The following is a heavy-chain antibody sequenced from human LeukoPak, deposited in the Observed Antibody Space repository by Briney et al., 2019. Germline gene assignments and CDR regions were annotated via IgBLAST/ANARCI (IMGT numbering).Heavy chain of an antibody. Sequence: GGSLTLSSAPTEFTFSGYGMHLDRQARGNGLEWVAFIRYDGSNKYYADSVKGRFTISRDNSKNTLYLQMNSLRAEDTAVYYCAKDDCSSTSCYLGDYWGQGTLVTVSS. V-gene: IGHV3-30*02. CDR2: IRYDGSNK. D-gene: IGHD2-2*01. CDR1: EFTFSGYG. CDR3: AKDDCSSTSCYLGDY. J-gene: IGHJ4*02.